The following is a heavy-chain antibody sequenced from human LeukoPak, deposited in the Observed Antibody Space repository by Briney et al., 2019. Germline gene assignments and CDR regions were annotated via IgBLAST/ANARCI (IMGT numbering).Heavy chain of an antibody. CDR1: GGTFSSYA. V-gene: IGHV1-69*05. Sequence: ASVKVSCKASGGTFSSYAISWVRQAPGQGLEWMGGIIPTFGTANYAQKFQGRVTITTDESTSTAYMELSSLRSEDTAVYYCARTGYSYGSYYFDYWGQGTLVTVSS. J-gene: IGHJ4*02. CDR2: IIPTFGTA. D-gene: IGHD5-18*01. CDR3: ARTGYSYGSYYFDY.